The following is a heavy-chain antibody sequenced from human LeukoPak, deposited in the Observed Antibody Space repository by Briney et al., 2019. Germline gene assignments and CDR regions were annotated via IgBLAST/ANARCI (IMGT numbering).Heavy chain of an antibody. J-gene: IGHJ5*02. CDR1: GYTFTDYY. D-gene: IGHD1-1*01. Sequence: ASVKVSCKTSGYTFTDYYIHWVRQAPGHGLEWMGWVNPHTGGTNFAPGFRGRVTMTRDTSVTTAYLELNSLESDDTALYYCAKGANWNFRTADRLDPWGQGTLVTVSS. V-gene: IGHV1-2*02. CDR3: AKGANWNFRTADRLDP. CDR2: VNPHTGGT.